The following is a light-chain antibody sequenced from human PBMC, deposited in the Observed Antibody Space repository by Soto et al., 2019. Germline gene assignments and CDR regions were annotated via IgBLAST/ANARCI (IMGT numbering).Light chain of an antibody. CDR1: SSDVGGFDF. Sequence: QSALTQPASVSGSPGQSITISCTGTSSDVGGFDFVSWFQRRPGKAPRLIIYEVTNRPSGISYRFSGSKSGNTASLTISGLQAEDEGDYFCSSYTKATNLYAFGSGT. V-gene: IGLV2-14*01. CDR3: SSYTKATNLYA. CDR2: EVT. J-gene: IGLJ1*01.